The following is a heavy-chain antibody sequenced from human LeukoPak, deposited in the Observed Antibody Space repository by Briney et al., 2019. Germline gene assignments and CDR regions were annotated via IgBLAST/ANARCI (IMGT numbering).Heavy chain of an antibody. Sequence: ASVKVSCKASGYTFSGYSMHWERQAPGQGLEWMGWINPNSGGTNYAQKFQGRVTMTRDTSISTAYMELSRLTSDDTAVYYCARDRVGTNPNWFDPWGQGTLVTVSS. CDR3: ARDRVGTNPNWFDP. D-gene: IGHD1/OR15-1a*01. CDR2: INPNSGGT. J-gene: IGHJ5*02. CDR1: GYTFSGYS. V-gene: IGHV1-2*02.